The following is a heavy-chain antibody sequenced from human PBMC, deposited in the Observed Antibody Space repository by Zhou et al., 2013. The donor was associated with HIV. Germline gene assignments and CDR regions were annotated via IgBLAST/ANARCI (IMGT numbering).Heavy chain of an antibody. Sequence: QVQLVQSGAEVQRPGASVKVSCKASGYTLTDFGISWVRQAPGQGLEWVGWLSSYRGHTNYAQKLQGRVSVTTDTSTNTAYMELRSLRSDDTAVYYCARALSTRWIGGGFFYMDVWGKGTTVTVSS. CDR1: GYTLTDFG. CDR2: LSSYRGHT. J-gene: IGHJ6*03. CDR3: ARALSTRWIGGGFFYMDV. D-gene: IGHD6-19*01. V-gene: IGHV1-18*01.